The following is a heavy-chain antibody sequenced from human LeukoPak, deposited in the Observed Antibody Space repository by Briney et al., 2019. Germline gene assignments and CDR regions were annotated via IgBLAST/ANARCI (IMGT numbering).Heavy chain of an antibody. V-gene: IGHV3-30*02. Sequence: GGSLRLSCAASGFTFSSYGMHWVRQAPGKGLEWVAFIRYDGSNKYYADSVKGRFTISRDNSKNTLYLQMNSLRAEDTAVYYCAKDYYDSSGYYQSVGVYYYYYYMDVWGKGTTVTVSS. D-gene: IGHD3-22*01. J-gene: IGHJ6*03. CDR3: AKDYYDSSGYYQSVGVYYYYYYMDV. CDR1: GFTFSSYG. CDR2: IRYDGSNK.